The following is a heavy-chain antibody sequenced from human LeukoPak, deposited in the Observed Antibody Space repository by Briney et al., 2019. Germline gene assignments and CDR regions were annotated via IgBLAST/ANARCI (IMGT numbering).Heavy chain of an antibody. Sequence: GGSLRLSCAVFGFSFSSDCMSWVRQAPGKGLEWVANINEDGTEKYYVDSVKGRFTISRDNAKNSLYLQMNSLRAEDTAVYYCAPLNLNDYGDYGQGYWGQGTLVTVSS. CDR1: GFSFSSDC. V-gene: IGHV3-7*01. J-gene: IGHJ4*02. CDR3: APLNLNDYGDYGQGY. D-gene: IGHD4-17*01. CDR2: INEDGTEK.